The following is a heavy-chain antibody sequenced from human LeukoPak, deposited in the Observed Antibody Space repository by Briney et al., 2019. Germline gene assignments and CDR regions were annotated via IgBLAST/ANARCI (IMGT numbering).Heavy chain of an antibody. D-gene: IGHD3-16*01. CDR2: ISGSGGGK. Sequence: GGSLRLSCAASGFTFSTYAMNWVRQARGKGLEWVSGISGSGGGKFYADSVKGRFTISRDKSKRTLYLQMNSLKAEDAAVYYCAKDNADYPIYYFDSWGQGTLVTVSS. V-gene: IGHV3-23*01. J-gene: IGHJ4*02. CDR3: AKDNADYPIYYFDS. CDR1: GFTFSTYA.